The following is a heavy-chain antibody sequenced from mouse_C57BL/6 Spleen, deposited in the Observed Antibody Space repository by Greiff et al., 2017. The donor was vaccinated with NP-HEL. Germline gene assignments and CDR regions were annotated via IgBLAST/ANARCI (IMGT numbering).Heavy chain of an antibody. CDR3: ARRNYVFAY. J-gene: IGHJ3*01. D-gene: IGHD2-1*01. CDR1: GFTFSSYG. V-gene: IGHV5-6*01. CDR2: ISSGGSYT. Sequence: EVQLVESGGDLVKPGGSLKLSCAASGFTFSSYGMSWVRQTPDKRLEWVATISSGGSYTYYPDSVKGRFTISRDNANNTLYLQMSSLKSEDTSMYYCARRNYVFAYWGPGTLVTVSA.